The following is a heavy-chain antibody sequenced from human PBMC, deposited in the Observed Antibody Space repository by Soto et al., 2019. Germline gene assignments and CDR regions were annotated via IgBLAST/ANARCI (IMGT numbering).Heavy chain of an antibody. J-gene: IGHJ4*02. CDR1: GFTFSSYG. CDR2: ISYDGSNK. D-gene: IGHD2-21*02. Sequence: GGSLRLSCAASGFTFSSYGMHWVRQAPGKGLEWVAVISYDGSNKYYADSVKGRFTISRDNSKNTLYLQMNSLRAEDTAVYYCAKTGGMYGAYCGGDCYSTYDYWGQGTLVTVSS. CDR3: AKTGGMYGAYCGGDCYSTYDY. V-gene: IGHV3-30*18.